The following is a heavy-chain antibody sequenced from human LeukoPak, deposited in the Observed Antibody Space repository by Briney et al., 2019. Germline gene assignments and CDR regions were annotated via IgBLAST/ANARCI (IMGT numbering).Heavy chain of an antibody. J-gene: IGHJ1*01. CDR1: GGSINRSGYY. Sequence: SETLSLTCIVSGGSINRSGYYWGWVRQPPGKGLEWIGSFYYNGNTYYNPSLERRLTISVDTSKNQFSLKLSSVTAADTAVYYCARRITSEYFQDWGQGTLVTVSS. V-gene: IGHV4-39*01. CDR2: FYYNGNT. CDR3: ARRITSEYFQD. D-gene: IGHD1-1*01.